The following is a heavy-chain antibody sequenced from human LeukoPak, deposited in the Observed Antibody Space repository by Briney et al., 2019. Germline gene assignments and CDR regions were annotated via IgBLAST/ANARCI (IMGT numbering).Heavy chain of an antibody. V-gene: IGHV1-69*13. J-gene: IGHJ4*02. CDR3: ARETYDFWSGYYTGIDY. Sequence: ASVKVSCKASGGTFSSYAISWVRQAPGQGLEWMGGIIPIFGTANYAQKFQGRVTITADESTSTAYMELSSLRSEDTAVYYCARETYDFWSGYYTGIDYWGQGTLVTVSS. CDR2: IIPIFGTA. D-gene: IGHD3-3*01. CDR1: GGTFSSYA.